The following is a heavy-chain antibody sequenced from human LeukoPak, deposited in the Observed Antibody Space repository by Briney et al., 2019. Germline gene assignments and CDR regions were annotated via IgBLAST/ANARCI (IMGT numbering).Heavy chain of an antibody. D-gene: IGHD3-22*01. Sequence: PSETLSLTCAVYGGSFSGYYWSWIRQPPGKGLEWIGEINYSGSTNYNPSLKSRVTISVDTSKNQFSLKLSSVTAADTAVYYCARGKLYYYDSSGYPRTYYFDYWGQGTLVTVSS. CDR2: INYSGST. CDR1: GGSFSGYY. J-gene: IGHJ4*02. CDR3: ARGKLYYYDSSGYPRTYYFDY. V-gene: IGHV4-34*01.